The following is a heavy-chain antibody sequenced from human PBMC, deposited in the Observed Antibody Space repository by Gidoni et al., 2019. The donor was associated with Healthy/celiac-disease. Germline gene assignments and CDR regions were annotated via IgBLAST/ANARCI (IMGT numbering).Heavy chain of an antibody. CDR3: SMVVVVAASYQEADY. Sequence: EGQLVASGGGLVKPGRSLRPSCTASGFTFGDYAMSWFRQAPGKGLEWVGFIGSKAYGGTTEYAASVKGRFTISRDDSKSIAYLQMNSLKTEDTAVYYCSMVVVVAASYQEADYWGQGTLVTVSS. CDR2: IGSKAYGGTT. D-gene: IGHD2-15*01. J-gene: IGHJ4*02. V-gene: IGHV3-49*05. CDR1: GFTFGDYA.